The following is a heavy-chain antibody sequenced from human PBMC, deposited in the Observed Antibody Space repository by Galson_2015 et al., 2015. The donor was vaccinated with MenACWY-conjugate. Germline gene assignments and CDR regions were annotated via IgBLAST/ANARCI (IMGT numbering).Heavy chain of an antibody. Sequence: LSLTCNVSGGSITTYYWGWIRQPPGKGLEWLGSIDSSGNTYNNPSLKSRVTVSVDTSTNQFSLKLNSVTASDTAVYYCARDSQGAVLEYWGQGTLVTVSS. CDR1: GGSITTYY. J-gene: IGHJ4*02. CDR2: IDSSGNT. D-gene: IGHD3-16*01. V-gene: IGHV4-39*07. CDR3: ARDSQGAVLEY.